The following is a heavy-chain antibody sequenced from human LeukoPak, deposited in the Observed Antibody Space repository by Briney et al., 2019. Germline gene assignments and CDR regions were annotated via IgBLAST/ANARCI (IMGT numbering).Heavy chain of an antibody. V-gene: IGHV3-30*18. CDR3: AKEGQTPYSSKYSYDY. D-gene: IGHD6-13*01. CDR1: GVTFSSHG. Sequence: GGSLRPSCAASGVTFSSHGMHWVRQAPGKGLEWVAVVSNDGRTTYYADSVKGRFIISRDNSKSTLYLQLNSLRTEDTAVYYCAKEGQTPYSSKYSYDYWDQGTLVTVSS. J-gene: IGHJ4*02. CDR2: VSNDGRTT.